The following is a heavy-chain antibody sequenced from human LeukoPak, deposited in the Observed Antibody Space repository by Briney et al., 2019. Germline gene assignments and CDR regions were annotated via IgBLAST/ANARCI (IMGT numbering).Heavy chain of an antibody. D-gene: IGHD3-9*01. CDR2: MNPNSGNT. CDR1: GYTFTSYD. V-gene: IGHV1-8*01. J-gene: IGHJ4*02. CDR3: ARAGYDILTGYYPTRGCVFFDY. Sequence: ASVKVSCKASGYTFTSYDINWVRQATGQGLEWMGWMNPNSGNTGYAQKFQGRVTITADESTSTACMELSSLRSEDTAVYYCARAGYDILTGYYPTRGCVFFDYWGQGTLVTVSS.